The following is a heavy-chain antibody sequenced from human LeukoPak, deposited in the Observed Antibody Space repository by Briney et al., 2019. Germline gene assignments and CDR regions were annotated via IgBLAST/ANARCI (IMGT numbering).Heavy chain of an antibody. CDR1: DGLFSGYY. V-gene: IGHV4-34*01. J-gene: IGHJ5*02. D-gene: IGHD2-2*02. CDR3: ARVLDCSTTSCYTLGWLDP. CDR2: VNHSGTT. Sequence: SETLSLTCAVYDGLFSGYYWSWIRQPPGMGLEWIGEVNHSGTTNYNPSLKSRVTISVDTSKSQFSLKLTSVTAADTAVYYCARVLDCSTTSCYTLGWLDPWGQGTLVTVSS.